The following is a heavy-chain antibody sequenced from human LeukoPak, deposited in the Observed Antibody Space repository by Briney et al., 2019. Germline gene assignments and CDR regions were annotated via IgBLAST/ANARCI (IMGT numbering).Heavy chain of an antibody. J-gene: IGHJ4*02. D-gene: IGHD6-6*01. CDR3: AKVGTIDSSSDY. Sequence: GGSLRLSCAASAFTFSNYDMSWVRQAPGKGLEWVSGISGSGRSTDYADSVKGRFTISRDNSKNTLYLQMNSLRAEDTAVYYCAKVGTIDSSSDYWGQGTLVTVPS. CDR2: ISGSGRST. V-gene: IGHV3-23*01. CDR1: AFTFSNYD.